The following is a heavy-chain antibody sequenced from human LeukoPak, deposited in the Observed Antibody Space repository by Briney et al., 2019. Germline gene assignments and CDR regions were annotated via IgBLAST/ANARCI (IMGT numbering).Heavy chain of an antibody. CDR3: ARASRYDSTGYYPYYFDY. Sequence: GGSLRLSCAASGFTLSSYTMSWVRQAPGKGLEWVSSISSGSSYIYYTDSVKGRFTISRDNAKNSLDLHMNSLRAEDTAVYYCARASRYDSTGYYPYYFDYWGQGTLVTVSS. J-gene: IGHJ4*02. D-gene: IGHD3-22*01. CDR2: ISSGSSYI. V-gene: IGHV3-21*01. CDR1: GFTLSSYT.